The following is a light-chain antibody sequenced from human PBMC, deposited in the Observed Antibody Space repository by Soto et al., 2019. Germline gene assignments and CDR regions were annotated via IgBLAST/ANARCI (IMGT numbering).Light chain of an antibody. CDR2: RNN. Sequence: QSVLTQPPSASGTPGQRVTPSCSGSSSNIGSNYVYWYQHLPGTAPKLLIYRNNQRPSGVPDRLSGSKSGTSASLAISGLRSEYEADYYCAAWDDSLSGVIFGGGTKLTV. V-gene: IGLV1-47*01. CDR1: SSNIGSNY. J-gene: IGLJ2*01. CDR3: AAWDDSLSGVI.